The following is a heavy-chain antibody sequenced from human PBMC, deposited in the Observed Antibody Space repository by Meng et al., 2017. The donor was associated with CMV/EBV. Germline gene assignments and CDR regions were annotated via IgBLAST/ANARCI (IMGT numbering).Heavy chain of an antibody. CDR3: ARAGGAFDI. CDR2: IYYSGST. Sequence: SETLSLTCTISGGSISSYYWSWIRQPPGKGLEWIGYIYYSGSTNYNPSLKSRVTISVDTSKNQFSLKLSSVTAADTAVYYCARAGGAFDIWGQGTMVTVSS. J-gene: IGHJ3*02. V-gene: IGHV4-59*01. D-gene: IGHD1-26*01. CDR1: GGSISSYY.